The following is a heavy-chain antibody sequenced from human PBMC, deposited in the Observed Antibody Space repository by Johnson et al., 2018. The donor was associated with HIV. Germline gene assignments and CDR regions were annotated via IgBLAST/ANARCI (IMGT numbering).Heavy chain of an antibody. CDR1: GFTFTNYA. D-gene: IGHD2-15*01. Sequence: EVQLLESGGGLVQPGGSLRLSCAASGFTFTNYAMSWVRQAPGKGLEWVSAISGSGGSTSYADSVKGRFTISIDNSKNTLNLQMNTLRAEDTAIYHCAKGGISAFDIWGQGTMVTVSS. J-gene: IGHJ3*02. V-gene: IGHV3-23*01. CDR2: ISGSGGST. CDR3: AKGGISAFDI.